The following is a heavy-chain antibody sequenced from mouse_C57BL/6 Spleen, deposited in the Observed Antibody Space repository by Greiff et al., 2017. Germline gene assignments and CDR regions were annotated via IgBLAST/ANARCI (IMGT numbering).Heavy chain of an antibody. J-gene: IGHJ2*01. CDR3: ARQMVTTYFDD. CDR1: GFTFSSYT. D-gene: IGHD2-2*01. CDR2: ISGGGGNT. V-gene: IGHV5-9*01. Sequence: EVHLVESGGGLVKPGGSLTLSCAASGFTFSSYTMSWVRQTPEKRLEWVATISGGGGNTYYPDSVKGRFTISRDNAKNTLYLRMSSLRSEDTALYYCARQMVTTYFDDWGQGTTLTVSS.